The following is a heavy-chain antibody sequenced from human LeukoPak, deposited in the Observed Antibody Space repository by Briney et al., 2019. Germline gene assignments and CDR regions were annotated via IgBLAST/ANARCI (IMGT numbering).Heavy chain of an antibody. J-gene: IGHJ6*02. CDR3: ARDGYDFWSGYPAVFAAGYGMDV. D-gene: IGHD3-3*01. CDR1: GDSISSYY. V-gene: IGHV4-4*07. CDR2: IYTSGST. Sequence: PSETLSLTCTVSGDSISSYYWSWIRQPAGKGLEWIGRIYTSGSTNYNPSLKSRVTMSVDTSKNQFSLKLSSVTAADTAVYYCARDGYDFWSGYPAVFAAGYGMDVWGQGTTVTVSS.